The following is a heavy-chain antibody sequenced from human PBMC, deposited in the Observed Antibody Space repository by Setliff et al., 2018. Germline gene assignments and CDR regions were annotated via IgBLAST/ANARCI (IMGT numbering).Heavy chain of an antibody. D-gene: IGHD1-26*01. Sequence: PSETLSFTCTVSGGSITNYYWSWIRQPPGKGLQWIGYISHRGDTNYDPSLRSRVAISVDASKNQFSLRMTSVTAADTAVYYCARMGTPIVGAMEWFDPWGQGILVTVSS. J-gene: IGHJ5*01. CDR3: ARMGTPIVGAMEWFDP. V-gene: IGHV4-59*12. CDR1: GGSITNYY. CDR2: ISHRGDT.